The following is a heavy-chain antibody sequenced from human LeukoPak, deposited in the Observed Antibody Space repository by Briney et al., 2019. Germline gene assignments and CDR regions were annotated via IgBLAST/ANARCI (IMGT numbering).Heavy chain of an antibody. V-gene: IGHV3-21*01. Sequence: PGGSLRLSCAASGFTFSSYSMNWVRQAPGKGLEWVSSISSSSSYIYYADSVKGRFTISRDNAKNSLYLQMNSPRAEDTAVYYCARDFQGAFDIWGQGTMVTVSS. CDR1: GFTFSSYS. CDR3: ARDFQGAFDI. CDR2: ISSSSSYI. J-gene: IGHJ3*02.